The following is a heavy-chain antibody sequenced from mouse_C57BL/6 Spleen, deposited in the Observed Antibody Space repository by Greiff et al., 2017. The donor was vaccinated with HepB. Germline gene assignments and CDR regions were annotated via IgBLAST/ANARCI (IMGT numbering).Heavy chain of an antibody. Sequence: VQLQQSGPELVKPGASVKISCKASGYAFSSSWMNWVKQRPGKGLEWIGRIYPGDGDTNYNGKFKGKATLTADKSSSTAYMQLSSLTSEDSAVSFCARDGDGYSVGFAYWGQGTLVTVSA. D-gene: IGHD2-3*01. CDR3: ARDGDGYSVGFAY. V-gene: IGHV1-82*01. CDR1: GYAFSSSW. J-gene: IGHJ3*01. CDR2: IYPGDGDT.